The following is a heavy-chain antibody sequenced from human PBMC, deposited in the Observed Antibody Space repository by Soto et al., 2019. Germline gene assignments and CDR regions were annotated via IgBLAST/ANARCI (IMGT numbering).Heavy chain of an antibody. CDR1: GFTFSSYG. CDR3: ARAQYSGSYIRMDV. D-gene: IGHD1-26*01. CDR2: IWHDGSNK. Sequence: QVQLVESGGGVVQPGRSLRLSCAASGFTFSSYGMHWVRQAPGKGLEWVAVIWHDGSNKYYADFVKGRFTISRDNSKNTLYLQMNRLRAEDTAVYYCARAQYSGSYIRMDVWGQGTTVTVSS. V-gene: IGHV3-33*01. J-gene: IGHJ6*02.